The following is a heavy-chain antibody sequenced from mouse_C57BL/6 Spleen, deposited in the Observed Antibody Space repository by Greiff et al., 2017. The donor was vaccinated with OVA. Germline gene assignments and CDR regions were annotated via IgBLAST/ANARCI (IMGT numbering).Heavy chain of an antibody. CDR1: GYTFTDYY. V-gene: IGHV1-76*01. J-gene: IGHJ1*03. D-gene: IGHD2-5*01. CDR3: ARGGYSNYVGYFDV. Sequence: LQESGAELVRPGASVKLSCKASGYTFTDYYINWVKQRPGQGLEWIARIYPGSGNTYYNEKFKGKATLTAEKSSSTAYMQLSSLTSEDSAVYFCARGGYSNYVGYFDVWGTGTTVTVSS. CDR2: IYPGSGNT.